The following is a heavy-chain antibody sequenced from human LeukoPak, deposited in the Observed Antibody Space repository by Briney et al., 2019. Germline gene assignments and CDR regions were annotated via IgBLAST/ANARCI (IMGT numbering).Heavy chain of an antibody. J-gene: IGHJ4*02. V-gene: IGHV3-21*01. CDR3: AKGEWIQLWLRFDY. CDR1: GFTFSSYS. CDR2: ISSSSSYI. D-gene: IGHD5-18*01. Sequence: GGSLRLSCAASGFTFSSYSMNWVRQAPGKGLEWVSSISSSSSYIYYADSVKGRFTISRDNAKNSLYLQMNSLRAEATAVYYCAKGEWIQLWLRFDYWGQGTLVTVSS.